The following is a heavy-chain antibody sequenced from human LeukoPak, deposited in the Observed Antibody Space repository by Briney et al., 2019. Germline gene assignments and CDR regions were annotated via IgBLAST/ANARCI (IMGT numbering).Heavy chain of an antibody. J-gene: IGHJ6*03. Sequence: GESLKISCKGSGYSFTSYWIGWVRQMPGKGLEWMGIIYPGDSDTRYSPSFQGQVTISADKSISTAYLQWSSLKASDTAMYYCARRSTQLWSPVGYVDVWGKGTTVTVSS. V-gene: IGHV5-51*01. CDR2: IYPGDSDT. CDR1: GYSFTSYW. CDR3: ARRSTQLWSPVGYVDV. D-gene: IGHD5-18*01.